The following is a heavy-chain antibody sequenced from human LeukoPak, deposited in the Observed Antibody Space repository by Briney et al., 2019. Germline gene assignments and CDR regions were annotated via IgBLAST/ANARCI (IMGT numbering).Heavy chain of an antibody. D-gene: IGHD2-15*01. V-gene: IGHV3-66*01. Sequence: RTGGSLRLSCAASGVTVSSTYXSWVXQAPGXGLEWVSVIYGGSSTYNADSVKGRFTISRDNSKNTLFLQMNSLRAEDTAVYYCARASKVEAFDVWGQGTMVTVSS. CDR3: ARASKVEAFDV. J-gene: IGHJ3*01. CDR2: IYGGSST. CDR1: GVTVSSTY.